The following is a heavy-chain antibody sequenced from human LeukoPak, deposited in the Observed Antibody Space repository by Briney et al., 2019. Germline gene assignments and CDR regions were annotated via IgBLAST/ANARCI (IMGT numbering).Heavy chain of an antibody. D-gene: IGHD1-20*01. V-gene: IGHV3-64*01. CDR3: ASLTGTTSGGDAFDI. CDR1: GFTFSNYA. Sequence: GGSLRLSCAASGFTFSNYAMHWVRQAQGKGLEFVSAISSNGGSTYYANSVKGRFTISRDNSKNTLYLQMGSLRAEDMAVYYCASLTGTTSGGDAFDIWGQGTMVTVSS. J-gene: IGHJ3*02. CDR2: ISSNGGST.